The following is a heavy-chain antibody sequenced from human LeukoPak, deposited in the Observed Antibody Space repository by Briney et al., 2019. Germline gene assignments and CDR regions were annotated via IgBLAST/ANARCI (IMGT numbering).Heavy chain of an antibody. V-gene: IGHV3-21*04. D-gene: IGHD6-13*01. J-gene: IGHJ4*02. CDR3: ARQGGHSSSWYVPYFDY. CDR2: ISSSSSYI. CDR1: GFTFSSYA. Sequence: GGSLRLSCAASGFTFSSYAMSWVRQAPGKGQEWVSIISSSSSYIYYADSVKGRFTISRDNAKNSLYLQMNSLRAEDTAVYYCARQGGHSSSWYVPYFDYWGQGTLVTVSS.